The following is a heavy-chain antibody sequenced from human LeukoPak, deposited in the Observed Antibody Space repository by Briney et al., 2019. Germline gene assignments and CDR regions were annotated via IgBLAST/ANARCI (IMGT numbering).Heavy chain of an antibody. CDR3: ARGSGYSYGRRFYYYYYMDV. CDR2: INHSGST. Sequence: SETLSLTCAVYGGSFSGYYWSWIRQPPGKGLEWIGEINHSGSTNYNPSLKSRVTISVDTSKNQFSLKLSSVTAADTAVYYCARGSGYSYGRRFYYYYYMDVWGKGTTVIVSS. D-gene: IGHD5-18*01. V-gene: IGHV4-34*01. CDR1: GGSFSGYY. J-gene: IGHJ6*03.